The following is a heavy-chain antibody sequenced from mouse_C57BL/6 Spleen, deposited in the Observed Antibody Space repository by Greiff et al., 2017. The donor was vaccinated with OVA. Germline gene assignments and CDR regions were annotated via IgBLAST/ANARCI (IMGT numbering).Heavy chain of an antibody. D-gene: IGHD4-1*01. J-gene: IGHJ2*01. CDR2: ISSGSSTI. CDR3: ARQTGTGFFFDY. V-gene: IGHV5-17*01. CDR1: GFTFSDYG. Sequence: EVQRVESGGGLVKPGGSLKLSCAASGFTFSDYGMHWVRQAPEKGLEWVAYISSGSSTIYYAATVKGRFTISRDNAKNTLFLQMTSLGSEDTAMYDCARQTGTGFFFDYGGQGTTLTVAS.